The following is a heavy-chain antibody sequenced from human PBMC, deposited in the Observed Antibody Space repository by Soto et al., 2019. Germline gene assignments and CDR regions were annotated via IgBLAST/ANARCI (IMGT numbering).Heavy chain of an antibody. V-gene: IGHV4-34*01. CDR3: ARGREKNQRGYSYGMDV. Sequence: PSETLSLTCAVYGGSFSGYYWSWIRQPPGKGLEWIGEINHSGSTNYNPSLKSRVTISVDTSKNQFSLKLSSVTAADTAVYYCARGREKNQRGYSYGMDVWGQGTTVTVSS. CDR2: INHSGST. CDR1: GGSFSGYY. D-gene: IGHD5-18*01. J-gene: IGHJ6*02.